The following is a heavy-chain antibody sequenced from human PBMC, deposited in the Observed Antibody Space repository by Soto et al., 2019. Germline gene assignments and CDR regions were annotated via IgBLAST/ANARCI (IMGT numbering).Heavy chain of an antibody. Sequence: EVQLLESGGGLVQPGGSLRLSCAASGFTFSSYAMNWVRQAPGKGLEWVSVISGSGSSTYYADSVKGRFTISSDNSKHTLYLQMDRLRAEDSAVSYCASRSSGWYFDYWGRGTLVTVSS. CDR3: ASRSSGWYFDY. V-gene: IGHV3-23*01. D-gene: IGHD6-19*01. CDR1: GFTFSSYA. J-gene: IGHJ4*02. CDR2: ISGSGSST.